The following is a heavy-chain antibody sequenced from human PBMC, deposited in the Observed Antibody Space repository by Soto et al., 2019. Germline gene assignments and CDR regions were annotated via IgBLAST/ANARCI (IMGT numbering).Heavy chain of an antibody. V-gene: IGHV4-39*01. CDR3: ARHHPMVYANPSDYIWGSYHRPQPPFDY. CDR2: IYYSGST. D-gene: IGHD3-16*01. CDR1: GGSISSSSYY. J-gene: IGHJ4*02. Sequence: SETLSLTCTVSGGSISSSSYYWGWIRQPPGKGLEWIGSIYYSGSTYYNPSLKSRVTISVDTSKNQFSLKLSSVTAADTAVYYCARHHPMVYANPSDYIWGSYHRPQPPFDYWGQGTLVTVSS.